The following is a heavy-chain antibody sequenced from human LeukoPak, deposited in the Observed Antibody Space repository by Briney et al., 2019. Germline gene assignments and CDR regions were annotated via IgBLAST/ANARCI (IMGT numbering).Heavy chain of an antibody. Sequence: SETLSLTCTVSGGSISSSSYYWSWIRQPPGKGLEWIGYIYYSGSTNYNPSLKSRVTISVDTSKNQFSLKLSSVTAADTAVYYCAAGPTPIYDFWSGYCSGWFDPWGQGTLVTVSS. CDR2: IYYSGST. J-gene: IGHJ5*02. CDR1: GGSISSSSYY. CDR3: AAGPTPIYDFWSGYCSGWFDP. D-gene: IGHD3-3*01. V-gene: IGHV4-61*01.